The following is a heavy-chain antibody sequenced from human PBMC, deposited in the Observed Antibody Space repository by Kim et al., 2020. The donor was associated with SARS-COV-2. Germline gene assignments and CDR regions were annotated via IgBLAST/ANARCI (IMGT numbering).Heavy chain of an antibody. V-gene: IGHV3-23*01. CDR1: GFTFSSYA. CDR3: ARETYRGFGGAFDF. D-gene: IGHD3-10*01. CDR2: FSGSSAGT. Sequence: GGSLRLSCAASGFTFSSYAMSWVRQAPGKGLEWVSTFSGSSAGTFYADSVRGRFTISRDNSKNTLYLQMNSLRAEDTAIYFCARETYRGFGGAFDFWGQGTLVAVSS. J-gene: IGHJ3*01.